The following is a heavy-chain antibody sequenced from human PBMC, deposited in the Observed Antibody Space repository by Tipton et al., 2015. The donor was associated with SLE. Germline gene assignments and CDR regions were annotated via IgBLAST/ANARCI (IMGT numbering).Heavy chain of an antibody. CDR3: ARGGYNYGFYYYNLDV. J-gene: IGHJ6*03. CDR1: GGSISSYY. V-gene: IGHV4-59*01. CDR2: IHYSGRT. Sequence: GLVKPSETLSLTCTVSGGSISSYYWSWIRQPPGKGLECIGNIHYSGRTHYNPSLKSRVTISVDTSKDQFSLKLSSVTAADTAVYYCARGGYNYGFYYYNLDVWGHGTTVTVSS. D-gene: IGHD5-18*01.